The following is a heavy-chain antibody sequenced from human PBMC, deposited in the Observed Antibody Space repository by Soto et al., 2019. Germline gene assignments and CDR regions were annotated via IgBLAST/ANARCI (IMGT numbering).Heavy chain of an antibody. V-gene: IGHV1-69*01. CDR3: ARLHSGYDSRGYWYFDL. CDR1: GGTFSSYA. Sequence: QVQLVQSGAEVQKPGSSVKVSCKASGGTFSSYAISWVRQAPGQGLEWMGGIIPIFGTANYAQKFQGRVTITADESTSTAYMELSSLRSEDTAVYYCARLHSGYDSRGYWYFDLWGRGTLVTVSS. D-gene: IGHD5-12*01. J-gene: IGHJ2*01. CDR2: IIPIFGTA.